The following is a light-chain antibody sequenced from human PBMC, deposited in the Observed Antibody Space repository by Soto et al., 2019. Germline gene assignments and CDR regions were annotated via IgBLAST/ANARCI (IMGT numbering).Light chain of an antibody. CDR2: EAS. V-gene: IGKV3-20*01. CDR1: RSLSSAY. J-gene: IGKJ1*01. Sequence: IVLMQSPGTLSLSPGERATLSCRASRSLSSAYLAWYQQKPGQAPRLLFYEASRRATGTPDRFSVSGSGTDFTLTISRLEPEDFAVYYCQQYGDSPRTFGQGTKVDIK. CDR3: QQYGDSPRT.